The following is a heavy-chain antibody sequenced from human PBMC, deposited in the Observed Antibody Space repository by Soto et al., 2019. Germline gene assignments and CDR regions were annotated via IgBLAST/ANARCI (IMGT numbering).Heavy chain of an antibody. CDR2: IYYSGST. J-gene: IGHJ6*02. Sequence: ETLSLTCTVSGGSISSYYWSWIRQPPGKGLEWIGYIYYSGSTNYNPSLKSRVTISVDTSKNQFSLKLSSVTAADTAVYYCARCSSSWTGGYYYYYGMDVWGQGTTVTVSS. CDR3: ARCSSSWTGGYYYYYGMDV. CDR1: GGSISSYY. V-gene: IGHV4-59*01. D-gene: IGHD6-13*01.